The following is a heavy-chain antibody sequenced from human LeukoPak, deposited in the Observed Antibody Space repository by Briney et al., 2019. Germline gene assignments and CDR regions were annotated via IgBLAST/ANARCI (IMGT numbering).Heavy chain of an antibody. Sequence: SETLSLTCTVSGGSISSYYWSWIRQPPGKGLEWIGYIYYSGSTNYNPSLKSRVTISVDTSKNQFSLKLSSVTAADTAVYYCARRKRNSPFDYWGRGTLVTVSS. D-gene: IGHD1-14*01. CDR1: GGSISSYY. J-gene: IGHJ4*02. V-gene: IGHV4-59*01. CDR3: ARRKRNSPFDY. CDR2: IYYSGST.